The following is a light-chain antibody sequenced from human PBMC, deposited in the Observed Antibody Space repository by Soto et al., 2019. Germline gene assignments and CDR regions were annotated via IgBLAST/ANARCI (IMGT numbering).Light chain of an antibody. CDR1: QSVSSN. CDR2: GAS. Sequence: EVGLTQSPATLSVSPGERASLSCRASQSVSSNLAWYQQKPGQAPRLLIYGASTRATGIPARFSGSGSGTEFTLTISSLQSEDFAVYYCQQYNNWPRPFGQGTKA. CDR3: QQYNNWPRP. J-gene: IGKJ1*01. V-gene: IGKV3-15*01.